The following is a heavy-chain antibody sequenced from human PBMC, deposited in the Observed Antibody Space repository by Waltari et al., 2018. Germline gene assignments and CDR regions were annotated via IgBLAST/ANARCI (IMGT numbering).Heavy chain of an antibody. CDR3: SRGRDGYRFGSFDM. CDR1: AYTSDTFY. D-gene: IGHD3-3*01. CDR2: LNPSGGSA. V-gene: IGHV1-46*02. J-gene: IGHJ3*02. Sequence: QVHLVQSGTEVKKPGASVGISCKPSAYTSDTFYINWDRQAPGQGLEWMGLLNPSGGSATYAQNFQGRVTMTRDKSTGTIYMELRSLRSDDTAVYYCSRGRDGYRFGSFDMWGQGTLVTVSS.